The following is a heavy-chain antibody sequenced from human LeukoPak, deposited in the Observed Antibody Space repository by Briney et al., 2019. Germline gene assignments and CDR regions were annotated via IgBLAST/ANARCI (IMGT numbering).Heavy chain of an antibody. V-gene: IGHV3-53*01. CDR1: GFTVSSNY. Sequence: PPGGSLRLSCAASGFTVSSNYMSWVRQAPGKGLEWVSVIYSGGSTYYADSVKGRFTISRDNSKNTLYLQMNSLRAEDTAVYYCARVALAAAYYFDYWGQGTLVTVSS. CDR2: IYSGGST. CDR3: ARVALAAAYYFDY. J-gene: IGHJ4*02. D-gene: IGHD6-13*01.